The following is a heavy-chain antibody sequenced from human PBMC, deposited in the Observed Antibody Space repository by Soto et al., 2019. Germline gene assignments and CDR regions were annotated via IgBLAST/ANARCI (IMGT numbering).Heavy chain of an antibody. V-gene: IGHV4-34*01. CDR1: GGSFSGYY. Sequence: SETLSLTCAAYGGSFSGYYWSWIRQPPGKGLEWIGEINHSGSTNYNPSLKSRVTISVDTSKNQFSLKLSSVTAADTAVYYCARGRRSDYYGMDVWGQGTTVT. CDR2: INHSGST. J-gene: IGHJ6*02. CDR3: ARGRRSDYYGMDV.